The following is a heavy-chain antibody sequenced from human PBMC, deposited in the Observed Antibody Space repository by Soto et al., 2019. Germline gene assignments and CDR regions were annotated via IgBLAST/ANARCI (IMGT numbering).Heavy chain of an antibody. CDR3: AKDLTVTMIVVVITFPDAFAI. CDR1: GYTFTSYA. D-gene: IGHD3-22*01. V-gene: IGHV1-3*01. Sequence: ASVNVSCKASGYTFTSYAMHWVRQAPGQRLEWMGWINAGNGNTKYSQKFQGRVTITRDTSTSTAYMELSSLRAEDTAVYYCAKDLTVTMIVVVITFPDAFAIWGQGTMVTVSS. J-gene: IGHJ3*02. CDR2: INAGNGNT.